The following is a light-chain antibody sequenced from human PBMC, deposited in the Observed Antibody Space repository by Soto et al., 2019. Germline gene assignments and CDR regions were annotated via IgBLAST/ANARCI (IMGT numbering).Light chain of an antibody. CDR1: SSNIGSNT. CDR3: AAWDDSVNVYL. CDR2: SNN. V-gene: IGLV1-44*01. Sequence: QSVLTQPPSASGTPGQRVTISCSGSSSNIGSNTVNWYQQLPGTAPKLLIYSNNQRPSGVPDRFSGSKSGTSASLAISGLQSEDAADYYCAAWDDSVNVYLFGTRAKVTV. J-gene: IGLJ1*01.